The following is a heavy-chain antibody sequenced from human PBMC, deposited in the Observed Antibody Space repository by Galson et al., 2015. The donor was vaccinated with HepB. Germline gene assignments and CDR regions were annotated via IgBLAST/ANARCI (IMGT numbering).Heavy chain of an antibody. CDR2: ISGSGSAV. D-gene: IGHD6-13*01. J-gene: IGHJ3*02. CDR1: GFTFTDYY. CDR3: ATIAMDAFDI. Sequence: SLRLSCAASGFTFTDYYMSWIRQAPGKGLEWLSYISGSGSAVYYADSVQGRFTISRDNAKNSLYLQMSSLRADDTALYYCATIAMDAFDIWGQGTMVTVSS. V-gene: IGHV3-11*01.